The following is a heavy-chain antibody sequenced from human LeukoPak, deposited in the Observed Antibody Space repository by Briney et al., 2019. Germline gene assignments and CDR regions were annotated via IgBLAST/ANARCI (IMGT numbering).Heavy chain of an antibody. V-gene: IGHV3-7*03. CDR1: GFTFSSYG. J-gene: IGHJ6*03. Sequence: QSGGSLRLSCAASGFTFSSYGMSWVRQAPGKGLEWVANIKQDGSEKYYADSVKGRFTISRDNSKNTLYLQMNSLRAEDTAVYYCAKTDGSGPPGDYYYYMDVWGKGTTVTISS. CDR2: IKQDGSEK. CDR3: AKTDGSGPPGDYYYYMDV. D-gene: IGHD2-15*01.